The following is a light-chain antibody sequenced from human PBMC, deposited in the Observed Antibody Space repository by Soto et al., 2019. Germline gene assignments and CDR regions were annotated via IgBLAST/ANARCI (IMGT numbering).Light chain of an antibody. J-gene: IGKJ4*01. V-gene: IGKV4-1*01. CDR2: WAS. CDR3: QQYYSTLLLT. CDR1: QSVLYTSNNKNY. Sequence: DIVMTQSPDSLAVSLGERATINCNSSQSVLYTSNNKNYLAWYQQKPGQPPKLLIYWASTRESGVPDRFNGSGSGTDFTLTISSLQAEDVAVYYCQQYYSTLLLTFGGGTKVDIK.